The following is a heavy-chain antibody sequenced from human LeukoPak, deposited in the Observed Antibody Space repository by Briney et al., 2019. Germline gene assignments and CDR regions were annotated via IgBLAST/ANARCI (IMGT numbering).Heavy chain of an antibody. V-gene: IGHV1-18*04. CDR2: NSAYNGNT. J-gene: IGHJ4*02. CDR3: ARAICSSSSCHGRNDY. Sequence: ASAKVSCKASGYDFISYGITWVRQAPGQGPEWMGWNSAYNGNTNYAQKVQGRVTMTTDTSTRTAYMELRSLRSDDTAVYYCARAICSSSSCHGRNDYWGQGTLVTVSS. CDR1: GYDFISYG. D-gene: IGHD2-2*01.